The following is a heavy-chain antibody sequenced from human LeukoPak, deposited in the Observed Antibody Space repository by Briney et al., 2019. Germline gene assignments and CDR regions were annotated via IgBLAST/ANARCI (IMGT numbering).Heavy chain of an antibody. D-gene: IGHD2-2*01. J-gene: IGHJ3*02. CDR3: ARRGGTSGWGAFDI. V-gene: IGHV3-23*01. CDR2: IDKSGDGA. CDR1: GFTFSSHA. Sequence: GRSLRLSCAASGFTFSSHAMNWVRQPPGKGLDWVSSIDKSGDGAFYADSVKGRFTISRDNSKNTLYLQMNSLRREDTAVYYCARRGGTSGWGAFDIWGQGTMVTVSS.